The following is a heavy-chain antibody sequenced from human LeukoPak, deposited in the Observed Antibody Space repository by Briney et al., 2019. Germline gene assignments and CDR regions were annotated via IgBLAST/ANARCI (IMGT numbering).Heavy chain of an antibody. Sequence: ASVKVSCKASGYTFTGYYMHWVRQAPGQGLEWMGWINPNSGGTNYAQKFQGRVTMTRDTSISTAYMELSRLRSDDTAVYYCARDYDILTGLYSFDYWGQGTLVTVSS. CDR2: INPNSGGT. CDR1: GYTFTGYY. CDR3: ARDYDILTGLYSFDY. V-gene: IGHV1-2*02. J-gene: IGHJ4*02. D-gene: IGHD3-9*01.